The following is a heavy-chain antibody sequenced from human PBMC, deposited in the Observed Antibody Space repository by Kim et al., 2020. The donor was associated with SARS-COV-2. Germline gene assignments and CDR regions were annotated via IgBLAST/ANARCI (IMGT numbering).Heavy chain of an antibody. J-gene: IGHJ4*02. V-gene: IGHV3-11*05. CDR1: GLTFSDYY. CDR2: ISGSSSYT. D-gene: IGHD3-10*01. Sequence: GGSLRLSCAASGLTFSDYYMSWVRQAPGKGLEWVSYISGSSSYTNYADSVKGRFTISRDNAKNSLYLQMNSLRAEDTAIYYCTRGHTILAFWGQGTLVTVSA. CDR3: TRGHTILAF.